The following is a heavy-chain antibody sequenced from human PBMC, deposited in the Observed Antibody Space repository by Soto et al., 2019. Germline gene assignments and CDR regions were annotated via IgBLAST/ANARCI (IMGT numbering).Heavy chain of an antibody. CDR1: GDSISSNNYY. V-gene: IGHV4-31*03. CDR3: ATSLGVSSLDY. D-gene: IGHD3-16*01. CDR2: IYYSGST. Sequence: QVQLQESGPGLVKPSQTLSLTCTVSGDSISSNNYYWSWIRQHPGKGLEWIGYIYYSGSTYYYPSLKSRVTISVDTSKNQFSLTPSSVTAADTVVYYCATSLGVSSLDYWGQGTLVTVSS. J-gene: IGHJ4*02.